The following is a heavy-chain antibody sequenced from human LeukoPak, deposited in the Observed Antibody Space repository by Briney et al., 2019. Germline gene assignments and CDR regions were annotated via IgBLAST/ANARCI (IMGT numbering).Heavy chain of an antibody. CDR2: IHSSGST. CDR1: YGSINNYF. Sequence: PSETLSLTCTVSYGSINNYFWSWIRRPAGKGLEWIGRIHSSGSTNYNPSLNSRVTMSVDTSKNQLSLRLSSVTAADTAVYYCARVGGSKSIDYWGQGTLVTVSS. D-gene: IGHD1-26*01. V-gene: IGHV4-4*07. CDR3: ARVGGSKSIDY. J-gene: IGHJ4*02.